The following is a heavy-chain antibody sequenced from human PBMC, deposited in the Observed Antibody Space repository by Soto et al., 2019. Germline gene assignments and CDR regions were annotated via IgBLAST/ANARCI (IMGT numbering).Heavy chain of an antibody. D-gene: IGHD1-1*01. CDR2: IYHSGST. CDR3: ARRYGYSFDY. J-gene: IGHJ4*02. V-gene: IGHV4-30-2*01. CDR1: GGSISSGGYC. Sequence: PSETLSLTCAFSGGSISSGGYCWSWIRQPPGKGLEWIGYIYHSGSTYYNPSLKSRVTISVDRSKNQFSLKLSSVTAADTAVYYCARRYGYSFDYWGQGTLVTVS.